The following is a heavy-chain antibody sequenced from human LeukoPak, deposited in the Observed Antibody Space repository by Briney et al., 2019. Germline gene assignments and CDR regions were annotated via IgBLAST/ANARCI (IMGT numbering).Heavy chain of an antibody. CDR1: GFTFSSYA. D-gene: IGHD1-26*01. CDR3: AKVRGSYYRPFDY. CDR2: ISGSGGST. V-gene: IGHV3-23*01. Sequence: GRSLRLSCAASGFTFSSYAMSWVRQAPGKGLEWVSAISGSGGSTYYADSVKGRFTISRDNSKNTLYLQMNSLRAEDTAVYYCAKVRGSYYRPFDYWGQGTLVTVSS. J-gene: IGHJ4*02.